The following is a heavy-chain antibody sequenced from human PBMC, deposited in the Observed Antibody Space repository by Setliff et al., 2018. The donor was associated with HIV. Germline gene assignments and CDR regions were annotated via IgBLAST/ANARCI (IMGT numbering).Heavy chain of an antibody. CDR2: LHYTGTT. CDR3: ARRIQLRDSSGRSCRTFDI. J-gene: IGHJ3*02. CDR1: GRSLSGYY. V-gene: IGHV4-34*01. D-gene: IGHD2-15*01. Sequence: SETLSLTCAVYGRSLSGYYWNWIRQPPGKGLEWIATLHYTGTTYYNPSLKSRVTISTDTSKNQFSLKLSSVTAADTAVYYCARRIQLRDSSGRSCRTFDIWGQGTMVTVSS.